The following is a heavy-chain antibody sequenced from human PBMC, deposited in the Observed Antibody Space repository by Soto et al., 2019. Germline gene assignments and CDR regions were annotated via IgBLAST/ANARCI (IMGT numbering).Heavy chain of an antibody. D-gene: IGHD6-19*01. CDR2: ISYDGSNK. CDR3: AKDLETVAGLDY. Sequence: GGSLRLSCAASGFTFSSYGMHWVRQAPGKGLEWVAVISYDGSNKYYADSVKGRFTISRDNSKNTLYLQMNSLRAEDTAVYYCAKDLETVAGLDYWGQGTLVTVSS. V-gene: IGHV3-30*18. CDR1: GFTFSSYG. J-gene: IGHJ4*02.